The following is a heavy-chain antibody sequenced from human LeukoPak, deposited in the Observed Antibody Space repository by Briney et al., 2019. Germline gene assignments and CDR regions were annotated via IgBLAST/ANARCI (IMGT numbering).Heavy chain of an antibody. CDR1: GGSISSYY. Sequence: PSETLSLTCTVSGGSISSYYWSRIRQPAGKGLEWIGRIYTSGSTNCNPSLKSRVTMSVDTSKNQFSLKLSSVTAADTAVYYCARDKRVGRCDLGVDAFDIWGQGTMVTVSS. CDR2: IYTSGST. CDR3: ARDKRVGRCDLGVDAFDI. V-gene: IGHV4-4*07. D-gene: IGHD2-15*01. J-gene: IGHJ3*02.